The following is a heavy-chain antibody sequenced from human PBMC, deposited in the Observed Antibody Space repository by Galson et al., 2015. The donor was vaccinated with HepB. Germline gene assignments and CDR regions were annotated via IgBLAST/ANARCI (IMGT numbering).Heavy chain of an antibody. V-gene: IGHV1-69*10. CDR1: GGTFSSYA. CDR2: IIPILGIA. Sequence: SVKVSCKASGGTFSSYAISWVRQAPGQGLEWMGGIIPILGIANYAQKFQGRVTITADKSTSTAYMELSSLRSEDTAVYYCARGITPGYCSGGSCPFFLGGSGLTWDYWGQGTLVTVSS. J-gene: IGHJ4*02. CDR3: ARGITPGYCSGGSCPFFLGGSGLTWDY. D-gene: IGHD2-15*01.